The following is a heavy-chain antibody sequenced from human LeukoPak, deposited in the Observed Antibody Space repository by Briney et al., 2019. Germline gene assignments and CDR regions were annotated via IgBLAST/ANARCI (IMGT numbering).Heavy chain of an antibody. J-gene: IGHJ3*02. V-gene: IGHV3-48*04. D-gene: IGHD6-13*01. Sequence: GGSLRLSCGACGFNFSSYSMNWVRQAPGKGLEWVSYISSSSTTIYYADSVKGRFTISRDNAKNSLYLQMNSLRAEDMALYYCAKDIAAAGYNAFDIWGQGTMVTVSS. CDR2: ISSSSTTI. CDR1: GFNFSSYS. CDR3: AKDIAAAGYNAFDI.